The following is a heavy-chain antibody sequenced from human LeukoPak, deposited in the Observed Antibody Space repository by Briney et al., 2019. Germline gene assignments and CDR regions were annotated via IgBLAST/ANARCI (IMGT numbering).Heavy chain of an antibody. Sequence: SETLSLTCTVSGDSVSSYYWSWIRQPPGKGLEWIGYINYSGSTNYNPSLKSRVTISGDTSENQFSLKLSSVTAADTAVYYCASSPPGTEYFHHWGQGTLVTVSS. J-gene: IGHJ1*01. CDR2: INYSGST. CDR3: ASSPPGTEYFHH. CDR1: GDSVSSYY. V-gene: IGHV4-59*08.